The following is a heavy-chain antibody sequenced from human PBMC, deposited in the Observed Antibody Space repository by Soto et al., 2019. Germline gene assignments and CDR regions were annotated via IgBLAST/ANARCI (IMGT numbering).Heavy chain of an antibody. J-gene: IGHJ5*02. CDR1: GGSISSSSYY. CDR3: ARGLYYDFWSGSKNWFDP. V-gene: IGHV4-39*01. CDR2: IYYSGST. Sequence: PSETRSLTCTVSGGSISSSSYYWGWIRQPPGKGLEWIGSIYYSGSTYYNPSLKSRVTISVDTSKNQFSLKLSSVTAADTAVYYCARGLYYDFWSGSKNWFDPWGQGTLVTVS. D-gene: IGHD3-3*01.